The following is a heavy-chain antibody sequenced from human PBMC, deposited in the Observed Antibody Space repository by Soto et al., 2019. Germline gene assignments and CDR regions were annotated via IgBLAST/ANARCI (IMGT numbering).Heavy chain of an antibody. CDR1: GGSFSGYY. Sequence: SETLSLTCAVYGGSFSGYYWSWIRQPPGKGLEWIGEINHSGSTNYNPSLKSRVTISVDTSKNQFSLKLSSVTAADTAVYYCAREIRGYSYGRYYYYGMDVWGQGTTVTVSS. D-gene: IGHD5-18*01. V-gene: IGHV4-34*01. CDR2: INHSGST. CDR3: AREIRGYSYGRYYYYGMDV. J-gene: IGHJ6*02.